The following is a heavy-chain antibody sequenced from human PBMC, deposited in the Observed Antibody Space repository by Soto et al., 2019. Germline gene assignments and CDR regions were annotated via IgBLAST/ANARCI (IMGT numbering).Heavy chain of an antibody. J-gene: IGHJ6*02. CDR3: AKDGQPHNYYYGMDV. CDR1: GYTFSRYG. Sequence: QGQLVQSGPESKKPGASVKVSCKASGYTFSRYGISLVRQAPGQGLEWMGWISGYNGDTKYAQKVQGRVTMTIDTSTYTAYMELRSLTSDDTAIYYCAKDGQPHNYYYGMDVWGQGTTVTVSS. V-gene: IGHV1-18*01. CDR2: ISGYNGDT.